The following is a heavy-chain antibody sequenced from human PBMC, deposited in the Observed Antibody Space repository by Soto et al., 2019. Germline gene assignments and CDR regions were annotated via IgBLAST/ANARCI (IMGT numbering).Heavy chain of an antibody. V-gene: IGHV4-30-2*01. Sequence: PSETLSLTCDVSGDTISTGGYTWAWIRQPPGKALEWIGHTYHSGNPYYNPSLKSRVIISVDRSKNQFSLKVRSVTAADTAVYCALVTYGDHVGYFDFWGQGIQVTVSS. CDR3: LVTYGDHVGYFDF. CDR1: GDTISTGGYT. CDR2: TYHSGNP. D-gene: IGHD4-17*01. J-gene: IGHJ4*02.